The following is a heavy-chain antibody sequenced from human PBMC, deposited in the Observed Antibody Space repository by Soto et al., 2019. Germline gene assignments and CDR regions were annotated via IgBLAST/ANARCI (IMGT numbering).Heavy chain of an antibody. CDR3: ARVAGIVGATPAHSFDY. J-gene: IGHJ4*02. CDR2: IYYSGST. V-gene: IGHV4-31*03. D-gene: IGHD1-26*01. Sequence: PSETLSLTCTVSGGSISSGGYYWSWIRQHPGKGLEWIGYIYYSGSTYYNPSLKSRVTISVDTSKNQFSLKLSSVTAADTAVYYCARVAGIVGATPAHSFDYWGRGTLVTVSS. CDR1: GGSISSGGYY.